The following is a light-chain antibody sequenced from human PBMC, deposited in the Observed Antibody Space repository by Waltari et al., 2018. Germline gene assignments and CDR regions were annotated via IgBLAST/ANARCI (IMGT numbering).Light chain of an antibody. CDR2: KDT. CDR1: VLSKKY. V-gene: IGLV3-27*01. CDR3: YSAADNNWV. Sequence: SSELRQPSSVSVSPGQTARITCSGDVLSKKYGPWLQHKPGQAPVLVIYKDTERPSGIPGRFSGSNSGTTVTLTISGVLPEDEADYYCYSAADNNWVFGGGTTLTVL. J-gene: IGLJ3*02.